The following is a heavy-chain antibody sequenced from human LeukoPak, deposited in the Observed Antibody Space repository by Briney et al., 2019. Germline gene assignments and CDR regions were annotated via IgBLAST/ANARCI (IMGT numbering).Heavy chain of an antibody. CDR1: GGSISGGY. V-gene: IGHV4-4*09. D-gene: IGHD4-11*01. J-gene: IGHJ4*02. CDR3: AKSYFDYSTYYSYYFNL. Sequence: SETLSLTYTVSGGSISGGYWSWIRQPPGRGLEWIGYVYTSGSTNYNPSLKSRVTISVDTTKSQFALKLSSVTAVDTAVYYCAKSYFDYSTYYSYYFNLWGQGALVTVSS. CDR2: VYTSGST.